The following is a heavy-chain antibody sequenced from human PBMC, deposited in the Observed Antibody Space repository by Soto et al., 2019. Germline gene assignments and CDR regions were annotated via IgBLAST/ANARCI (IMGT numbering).Heavy chain of an antibody. CDR2: VSRSSNYI. CDR1: GFSFSSYA. CDR3: GRDLDCSAKSCYSPIDF. Sequence: GGSLRLSCAASGFSFSSYAMNWVRQAPGKGLEWVSFVSRSSNYIKYADSVKGRFTISRDDAKNSLYMQMDSLRVEDTAVYYCGRDLDCSAKSCYSPIDFWGQGTLVTVSS. J-gene: IGHJ4*02. V-gene: IGHV3-21*01. D-gene: IGHD2-15*01.